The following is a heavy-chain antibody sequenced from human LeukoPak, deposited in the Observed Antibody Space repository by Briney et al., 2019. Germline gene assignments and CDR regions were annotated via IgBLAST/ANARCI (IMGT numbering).Heavy chain of an antibody. J-gene: IGHJ4*02. CDR1: GFTFSSYA. CDR2: ISYDGSNK. CDR3: ARDRYSHFDY. Sequence: GGSLRLSCAASGFTFSSYAMHWVRQAPGKGLEWVAVISYDGSNKYYADSVKGRFTISRDNSKNTLYLQMNSLRAEDTAVYYCARDRYSHFDYWGQGTLVTVSS. V-gene: IGHV3-30-3*01. D-gene: IGHD5-18*01.